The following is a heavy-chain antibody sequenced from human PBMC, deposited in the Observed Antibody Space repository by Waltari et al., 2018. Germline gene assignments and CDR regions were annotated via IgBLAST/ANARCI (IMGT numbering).Heavy chain of an antibody. Sequence: EVQLVESGGGLVQPGRSLRLSCAASGFTFDDYAMRWVRQAPGKGLEWVSGISWNSGSIGYADSVKGRFTISRDNAKNSLYLQMNSLRAEDTALYYCAKESQAWYFDLWGRGTLVTVSS. J-gene: IGHJ2*01. V-gene: IGHV3-9*01. CDR3: AKESQAWYFDL. CDR1: GFTFDDYA. CDR2: ISWNSGSI.